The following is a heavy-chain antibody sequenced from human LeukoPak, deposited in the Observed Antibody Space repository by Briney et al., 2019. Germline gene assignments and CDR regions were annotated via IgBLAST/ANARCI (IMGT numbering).Heavy chain of an antibody. CDR2: ISSSSSTI. Sequence: GGSLRLSCAASGFTFSSYSMNWVRQAPGKGLEGVSYISSSSSTIYYADSVKGRFTISRDNAKNSLYLQMNSLRAEDTAVYYCARGGYFDWLLPVDYWGQGTLVTVSS. CDR1: GFTFSSYS. V-gene: IGHV3-48*01. D-gene: IGHD3-9*01. CDR3: ARGGYFDWLLPVDY. J-gene: IGHJ4*02.